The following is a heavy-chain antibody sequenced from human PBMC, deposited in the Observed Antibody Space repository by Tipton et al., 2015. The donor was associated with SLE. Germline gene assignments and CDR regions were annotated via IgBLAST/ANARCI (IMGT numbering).Heavy chain of an antibody. CDR2: IRADGRNK. D-gene: IGHD3-16*01. V-gene: IGHV3-30*02. Sequence: SLSLSCAASGFTYSGSAMHWVRQAPGKGLEWVAFIRADGRNKDYADSVKGRFTISRDNSKNTLYLQMNRLRVEDTAVYYCAGGTGAYFDHWGQGTLVTVSS. CDR1: GFTYSGSA. J-gene: IGHJ4*02. CDR3: AGGTGAYFDH.